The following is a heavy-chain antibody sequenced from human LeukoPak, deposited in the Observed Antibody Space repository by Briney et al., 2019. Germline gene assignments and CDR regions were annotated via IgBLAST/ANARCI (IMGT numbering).Heavy chain of an antibody. CDR1: GFTFSSYG. CDR2: IWYDGSNK. D-gene: IGHD2-15*01. CDR3: ARDARGGGSKLSRRDAFDI. V-gene: IGHV3-33*01. Sequence: GGSLRLSCAASGFTFSSYGMHWVRQAPGKGLEWVAVIWYDGSNKYYADSVKGRFTISRDNSKNTLYLQMNSLRAEDTAVYYCARDARGGGSKLSRRDAFDIWGQGTMVTVSS. J-gene: IGHJ3*02.